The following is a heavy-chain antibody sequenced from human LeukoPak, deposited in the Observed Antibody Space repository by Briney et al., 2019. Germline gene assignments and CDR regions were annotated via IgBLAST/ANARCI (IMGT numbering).Heavy chain of an antibody. J-gene: IGHJ4*02. CDR2: INPNSGGT. D-gene: IGHD3-16*01. CDR3: ARPGYDYVWGTLDY. V-gene: IGHV1-2*02. Sequence: ASVKVSCKASGYIFTGYYMHWVRQAPGQGLEWMGWINPNSGGTNYAQKFQGRVTMTRDTSISTAYMELSRLRSDDTAVYYCARPGYDYVWGTLDYWGQGTLVTVSS. CDR1: GYIFTGYY.